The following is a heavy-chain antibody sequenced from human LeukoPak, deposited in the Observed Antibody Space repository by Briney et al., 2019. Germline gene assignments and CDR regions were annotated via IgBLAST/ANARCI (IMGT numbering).Heavy chain of an antibody. CDR3: AKRSDYGSGSYWYYYGMDV. CDR2: ISGSGGST. J-gene: IGHJ6*02. Sequence: GGSLRLSCAASGFTFSRYAMSWVRQAPGKGLEWVSDISGSGGSTYYSDSVKGRFTISRDNSKNTLYLQMNSLRAEDTAVYYCAKRSDYGSGSYWYYYGMDVWGQGTTVTVSS. CDR1: GFTFSRYA. V-gene: IGHV3-23*01. D-gene: IGHD3-10*01.